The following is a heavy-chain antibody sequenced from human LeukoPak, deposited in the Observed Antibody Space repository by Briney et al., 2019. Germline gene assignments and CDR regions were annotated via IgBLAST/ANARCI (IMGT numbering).Heavy chain of an antibody. CDR3: ARDVWQQLLDY. Sequence: GGSLRLSCAASGFTFSSYGMSWVRQAPGKGLEWVSAISGSGGSTYYADSVKGRFTISRDNSKNTLYLQMNSLRAEDTAVYYCARDVWQQLLDYWGQGTLVTVSS. CDR1: GFTFSSYG. D-gene: IGHD6-13*01. V-gene: IGHV3-23*01. J-gene: IGHJ4*02. CDR2: ISGSGGST.